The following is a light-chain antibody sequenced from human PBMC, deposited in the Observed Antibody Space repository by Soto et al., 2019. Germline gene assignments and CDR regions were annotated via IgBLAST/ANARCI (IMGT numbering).Light chain of an antibody. Sequence: EIVLTQSPATLSLSPGERATLSCRASQSVSSYLAWYQQKPGQAPRLLIYDASNRATGIPARFSGSASGTDFTLPISSLEPEDFAVYYCQQRSNSPPWTFGQGTKVEIK. CDR1: QSVSSY. J-gene: IGKJ1*01. CDR3: QQRSNSPPWT. V-gene: IGKV3-11*01. CDR2: DAS.